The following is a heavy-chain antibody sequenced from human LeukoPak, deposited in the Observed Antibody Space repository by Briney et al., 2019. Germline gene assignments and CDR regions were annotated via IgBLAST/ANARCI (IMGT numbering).Heavy chain of an antibody. CDR1: GDSISSSSYY. CDR2: IYYSGSS. J-gene: IGHJ4*02. Sequence: SETLSLTCTVSGDSISSSSYYWGWIRQPPGKGLEWIGSIYYSGSSYYNPSLKSRVTISVDTSKNQFSLKLSSVTAADTAVYYCAREPPANLFLRYFDWSRAFDYWGQGTLVTVSS. V-gene: IGHV4-39*07. D-gene: IGHD3-9*01. CDR3: AREPPANLFLRYFDWSRAFDY.